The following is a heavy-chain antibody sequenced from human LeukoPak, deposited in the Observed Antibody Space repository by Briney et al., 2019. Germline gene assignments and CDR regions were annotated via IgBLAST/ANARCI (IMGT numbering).Heavy chain of an antibody. CDR2: INHSGST. Sequence: SETLSLTCAVYNGSFSGYYWSWIRQPPGKGLEWIGEINHSGSTNYNPSLKSRVTISVDTSKNQFSLKLSSVTAADTAVYYCARVLRSGSLYRYYYYYMDVWGKGTTVTVSS. CDR1: NGSFSGYY. V-gene: IGHV4-34*01. CDR3: ARVLRSGSLYRYYYYYMDV. D-gene: IGHD1-26*01. J-gene: IGHJ6*03.